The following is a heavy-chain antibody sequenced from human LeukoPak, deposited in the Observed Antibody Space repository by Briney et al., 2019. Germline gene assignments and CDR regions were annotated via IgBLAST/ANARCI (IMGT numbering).Heavy chain of an antibody. CDR3: ARDGRRYFDRINYYYMDV. CDR2: IIPIFGTA. CDR1: GGTFSSYA. D-gene: IGHD3-9*01. Sequence: ASVKGSCKASGGTFSSYAISWVRQAPGQGLEWMGGIIPIFGTANYAQKFQGRVTITTDESTSTAYMELSSLRSEDTAVYYCARDGRRYFDRINYYYMDVWGKGTTVTVSS. J-gene: IGHJ6*03. V-gene: IGHV1-69*05.